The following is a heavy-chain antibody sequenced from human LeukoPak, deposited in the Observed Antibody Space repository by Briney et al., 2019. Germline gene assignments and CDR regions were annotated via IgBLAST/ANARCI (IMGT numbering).Heavy chain of an antibody. J-gene: IGHJ5*02. CDR2: IGTRGTTM. D-gene: IGHD2-21*01. CDR3: ARGRGSS. Sequence: PGGSLRLSCAASGFTFTTYVMNWVRQAPGKGLEWISYIGTRGTTMYYADSVKGRFTISRDNAKNSLYLQVNSLRDEDTAIYYCARGRGSSWGQGTLVTASS. V-gene: IGHV3-48*02. CDR1: GFTFTTYV.